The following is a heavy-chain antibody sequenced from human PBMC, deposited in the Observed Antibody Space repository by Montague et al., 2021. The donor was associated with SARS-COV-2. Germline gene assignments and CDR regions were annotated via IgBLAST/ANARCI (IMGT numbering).Heavy chain of an antibody. CDR3: ARLTLLGYCSSASCSPALYFDY. CDR1: GGSMSDYY. J-gene: IGHJ4*02. CDR2: FSRSGGS. D-gene: IGHD2-15*01. Sequence: SETLSLTCTVSGGSMSDYYWTWIRQPPGKGPEWIGYFSRSGGSNXXPSLRGRVTISLVTSRSQFSLQLSSVTAADTAFYYCARLTLLGYCSSASCSPALYFDYWGQGFLVSVSS. V-gene: IGHV4-59*01.